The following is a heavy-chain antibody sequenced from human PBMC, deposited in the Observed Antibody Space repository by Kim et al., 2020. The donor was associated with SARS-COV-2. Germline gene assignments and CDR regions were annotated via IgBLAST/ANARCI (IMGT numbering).Heavy chain of an antibody. V-gene: IGHV3-33*01. Sequence: YGDAVKGRFAISRDNSKNTLYLQMNSLRDEDTAVYYCARDHRHLGLYFDYWGQGTQVTVSS. D-gene: IGHD3-16*02. CDR3: ARDHRHLGLYFDY. J-gene: IGHJ4*02.